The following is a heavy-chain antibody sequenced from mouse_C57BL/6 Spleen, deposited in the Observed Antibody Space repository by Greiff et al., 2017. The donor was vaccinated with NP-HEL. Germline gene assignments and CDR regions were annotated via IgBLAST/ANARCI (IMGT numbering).Heavy chain of an antibody. Sequence: QVQLQQSGAELVRPGASVKLSCKASGYTFTDYYINWVKQRPGQGLEWIARIYPGSGNTYYNEKFKGKATLTAEKSSSTAYMQLSSLTSEDSAVYFCARGGYGNSYFDYWGQGTTLTVSS. V-gene: IGHV1-76*01. CDR2: IYPGSGNT. D-gene: IGHD2-1*01. J-gene: IGHJ2*01. CDR1: GYTFTDYY. CDR3: ARGGYGNSYFDY.